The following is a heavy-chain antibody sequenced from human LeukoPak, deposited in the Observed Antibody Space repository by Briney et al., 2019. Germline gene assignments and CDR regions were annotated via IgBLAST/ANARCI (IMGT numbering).Heavy chain of an antibody. CDR2: INPSGGST. CDR1: GYTFTSYY. D-gene: IGHD6-19*01. Sequence: ASVKVSCKASGYTFTSYYMHWVRQAPGQGLEWMGIINPSGGSTSYAQKFQGRVTMTKDTSTNTAYMELRSLTSDDTAVYYCARDRQYDSGWLAPSSTYAFDIWGQGTMVTVSS. J-gene: IGHJ3*02. V-gene: IGHV1-46*01. CDR3: ARDRQYDSGWLAPSSTYAFDI.